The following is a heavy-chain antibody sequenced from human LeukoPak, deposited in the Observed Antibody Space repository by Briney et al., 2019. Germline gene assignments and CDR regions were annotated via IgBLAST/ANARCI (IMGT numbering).Heavy chain of an antibody. CDR3: AKGAWDSSGYYDY. D-gene: IGHD3-22*01. CDR2: ISGSGGST. Sequence: PGGSLRLSCAASRFTFNNYAMSWVRQAPGKGLEWVSAISGSGGSTYYADSVKGRFTISRDNSKSTLYLQMNSLRAEDTALYYCAKGAWDSSGYYDYWGQGTLVTVSS. CDR1: RFTFNNYA. V-gene: IGHV3-23*01. J-gene: IGHJ4*02.